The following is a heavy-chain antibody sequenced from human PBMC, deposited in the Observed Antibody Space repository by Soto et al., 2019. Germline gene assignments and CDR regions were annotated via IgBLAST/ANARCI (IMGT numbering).Heavy chain of an antibody. CDR2: ITSGSTRI. V-gene: IGHV3-48*02. J-gene: IGHJ4*02. Sequence: EVQLVESGGGLVQPGGSLRLSCAASGFTFNTYSMYWVRQTPEKGLEWVAYITSGSTRILYADSVRGRFTISRDNAKDSLYLQMTSLRDEDTAMYYCTRDPHALDFWGQGTRVIVSS. CDR1: GFTFNTYS. D-gene: IGHD2-2*01. CDR3: TRDPHALDF.